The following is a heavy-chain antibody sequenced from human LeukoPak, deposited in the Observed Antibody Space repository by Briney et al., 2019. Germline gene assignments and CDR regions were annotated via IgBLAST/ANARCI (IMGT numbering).Heavy chain of an antibody. CDR2: ISSSGSII. V-gene: IGHV3-48*03. D-gene: IGHD1-26*01. Sequence: PGGSLRLSCAASGFTFSSYEMNWVRQAPGKGLEFISYISSSGSIIYYADSVKGRFTISRDNAKNSLSLQLNSLRAEDTAIYYCAGEGPFGAMDVWGKGTTVTISS. CDR3: AGEGPFGAMDV. CDR1: GFTFSSYE. J-gene: IGHJ6*03.